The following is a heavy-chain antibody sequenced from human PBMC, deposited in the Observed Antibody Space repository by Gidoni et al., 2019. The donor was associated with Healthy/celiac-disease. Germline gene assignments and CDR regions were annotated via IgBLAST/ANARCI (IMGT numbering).Heavy chain of an antibody. CDR3: ARDRGAAGWFDP. J-gene: IGHJ5*02. Sequence: YTYYSGSTYYNPPLKSRLTISVDTSKNQFSLKLSSVTAADTAVYYCARDRGAAGWFDPWGQGTLVTVSS. CDR2: TYYSGST. V-gene: IGHV4-30-4*01.